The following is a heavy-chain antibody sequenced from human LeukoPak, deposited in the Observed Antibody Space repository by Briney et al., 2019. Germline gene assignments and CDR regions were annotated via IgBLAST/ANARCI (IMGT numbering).Heavy chain of an antibody. Sequence: GASVKVSCKASGGTFSSYAISWVRQAPGQGLEWMGRIIPILGIANYAQKFQGRVTITADKSTSTAYMELSSLRSEDTAVYYCARGGGIAAHLEYFQHWGQGTLVTVSS. CDR3: ARGGGIAAHLEYFQH. V-gene: IGHV1-69*04. D-gene: IGHD6-13*01. CDR2: IIPILGIA. J-gene: IGHJ1*01. CDR1: GGTFSSYA.